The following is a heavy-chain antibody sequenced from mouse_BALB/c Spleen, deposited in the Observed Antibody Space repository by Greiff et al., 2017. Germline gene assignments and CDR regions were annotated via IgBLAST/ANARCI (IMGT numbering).Heavy chain of an antibody. Sequence: VQLKESGAELVKPGASVKLSCTASGFNIKDTYMHWVKQRPEQGLEWIGRIDPANGNTKYDPKFQGKATITADTSSNTAYLQLSSLTSEDTAVYYCARFDYDDAMDYWGQGTSVTVSS. CDR2: IDPANGNT. J-gene: IGHJ4*01. CDR1: GFNIKDTY. V-gene: IGHV14-3*02. CDR3: ARFDYDDAMDY. D-gene: IGHD2-4*01.